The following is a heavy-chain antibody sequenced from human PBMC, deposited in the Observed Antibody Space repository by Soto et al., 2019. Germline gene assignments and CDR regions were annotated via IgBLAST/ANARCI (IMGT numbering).Heavy chain of an antibody. CDR1: GGIFSSYA. CDR3: ARESGYYGSGSYYNVYYYYGMDV. V-gene: IGHV1-69*01. Sequence: QVQLVQSGAEVKKPGSSVKVSCKASGGIFSSYAISWVRQAPGQGLEWMGGIIPIFGTANYAQKFQGRVTITADESTSTAYMELSSLRSEDTAVYYCARESGYYGSGSYYNVYYYYGMDVWGQGTTVTVSS. CDR2: IIPIFGTA. D-gene: IGHD3-10*01. J-gene: IGHJ6*02.